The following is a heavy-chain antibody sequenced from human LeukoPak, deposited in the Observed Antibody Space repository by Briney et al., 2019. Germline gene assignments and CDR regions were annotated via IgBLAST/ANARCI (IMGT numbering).Heavy chain of an antibody. CDR1: GFPFSNYW. J-gene: IGHJ5*02. V-gene: IGHV3-74*01. CDR3: ARTFGSGRYPGDWFDP. Sequence: PGGSLRLSCTASGFPFSNYWMHWVRQGPGKGLEWVSRISSDGSSTTYADSVKGRFTISRDNAKNTLYLQMSSLRVEDTAVYYCARTFGSGRYPGDWFDPWGQGTLVTVSS. CDR2: ISSDGSST. D-gene: IGHD6-19*01.